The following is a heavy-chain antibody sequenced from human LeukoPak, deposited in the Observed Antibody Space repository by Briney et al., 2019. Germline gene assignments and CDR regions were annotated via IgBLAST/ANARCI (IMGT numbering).Heavy chain of an antibody. CDR3: ARGSAYCGGDCEEAPGGSNDY. Sequence: ASVKGSCKASGYTFTSYDINWVRQATGQGLEWMGWMNPNSGNTGYAQKFQGRVTMTRNTSISTAYMELSSLRSEDTAVYYCARGSAYCGGDCEEAPGGSNDYWGQGTLVTVSS. J-gene: IGHJ4*02. V-gene: IGHV1-8*01. CDR1: GYTFTSYD. CDR2: MNPNSGNT. D-gene: IGHD2-21*02.